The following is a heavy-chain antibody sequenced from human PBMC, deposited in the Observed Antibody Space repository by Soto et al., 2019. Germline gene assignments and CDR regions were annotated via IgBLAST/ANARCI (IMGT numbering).Heavy chain of an antibody. CDR1: GFTFSAFG. D-gene: IGHD3-3*01. CDR2: SSYGGSNK. V-gene: IGHV3-30*03. J-gene: IGHJ6*02. Sequence: GGSLRLSCVASGFTFSAFGMHWVRQAPGKGLEWVAISSYGGSNKYYGDSVQGRSTISRDNSRDTLYLQMNSLRAEDTAVYYCARGYDFWSGYYYPYGMDVWGQGTTVTVSS. CDR3: ARGYDFWSGYYYPYGMDV.